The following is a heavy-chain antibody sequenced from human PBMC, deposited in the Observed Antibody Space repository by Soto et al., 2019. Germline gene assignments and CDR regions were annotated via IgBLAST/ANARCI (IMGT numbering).Heavy chain of an antibody. Sequence: EVQLLESGGDLVQPGGSLRLSCAASGFTFSSYTMTWVRQAPGKGLEWVSGINSGGRTYYADPVKGRFTISRDDSKNTLYLQIISLRAEDTAVYYCAKDLRPDGVWDFDYWGQGTLVTVSS. D-gene: IGHD4-17*01. V-gene: IGHV3-23*01. CDR1: GFTFSSYT. CDR2: INSGGRT. J-gene: IGHJ4*02. CDR3: AKDLRPDGVWDFDY.